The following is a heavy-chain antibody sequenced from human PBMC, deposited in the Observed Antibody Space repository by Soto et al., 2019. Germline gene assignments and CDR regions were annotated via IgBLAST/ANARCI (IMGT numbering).Heavy chain of an antibody. D-gene: IGHD6-19*01. J-gene: IGHJ4*02. CDR2: IYYSGST. Sequence: PSETLSLTCTVSGGSISSGGYYWGWIRQPPGKGLEWIGSIYYSGSTYYNPSLKSRATISVDTSKNQFSLKLSSVTAADTAVYYCARRFSRLSGIAVAGTFDYWGQGTLVTVSS. CDR1: GGSISSGGYY. CDR3: ARRFSRLSGIAVAGTFDY. V-gene: IGHV4-39*01.